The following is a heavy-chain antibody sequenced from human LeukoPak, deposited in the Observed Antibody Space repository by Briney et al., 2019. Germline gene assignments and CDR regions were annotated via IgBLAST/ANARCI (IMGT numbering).Heavy chain of an antibody. CDR1: GFTYSSYT. J-gene: IGHJ4*02. D-gene: IGHD4-23*01. Sequence: GGSLRLXCAASGFTYSSYTMNWVRRAPGKGLEWISYISSSSSTKYYADSVKGRFTISRDNAKNSLYLQMNSLRAEDTAVYYCARDLATVVTMWGQGTLVTVSS. CDR2: ISSSSSTK. CDR3: ARDLATVVTM. V-gene: IGHV3-48*01.